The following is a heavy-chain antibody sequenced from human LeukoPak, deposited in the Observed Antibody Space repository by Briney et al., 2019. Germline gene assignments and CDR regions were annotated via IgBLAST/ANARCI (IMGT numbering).Heavy chain of an antibody. CDR2: IYHSGST. Sequence: PSETLSLTCAVSGGSISSSNWWSWVRQPPGKGLEWIGEIYHSGSTNYNPSLKSRVTISVDKSKNQFSLKLSSVTAADTAVYYCARDGIVGATGVPRYYYYMDVWGKGTTVTVSS. V-gene: IGHV4-4*02. D-gene: IGHD1-26*01. J-gene: IGHJ6*03. CDR3: ARDGIVGATGVPRYYYYMDV. CDR1: GGSISSSNW.